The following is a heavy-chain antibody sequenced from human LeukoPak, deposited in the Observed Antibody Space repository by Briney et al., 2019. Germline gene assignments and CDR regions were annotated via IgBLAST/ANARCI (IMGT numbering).Heavy chain of an antibody. D-gene: IGHD3-9*01. CDR1: GGSISSYY. Sequence: SETLSVTCTVSGGSISSYYWSWIRQPPGKGLEWIGYIYYSGSTNYNPSLKSRVTISVDTSKNQFSLKLSSVTAADTAVYYCARGLILTGYYDPYYFDYWGQGTLVTVSS. CDR2: IYYSGST. V-gene: IGHV4-59*01. J-gene: IGHJ4*02. CDR3: ARGLILTGYYDPYYFDY.